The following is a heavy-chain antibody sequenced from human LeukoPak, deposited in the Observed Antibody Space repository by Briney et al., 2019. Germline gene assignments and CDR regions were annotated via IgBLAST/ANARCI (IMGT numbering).Heavy chain of an antibody. CDR3: VRWRWLQSEFDY. Sequence: PWESLRLSCAASGFTFSSYYMSWVRQAPRKGLEWVAGIKGDGSETFYVDSVKGGFTISRDNAQRSLFLQMNSLRAEDTAVYYCVRWRWLQSEFDYWGQGTLVTVSS. J-gene: IGHJ4*02. V-gene: IGHV3-7*01. D-gene: IGHD5-24*01. CDR1: GFTFSSYY. CDR2: IKGDGSET.